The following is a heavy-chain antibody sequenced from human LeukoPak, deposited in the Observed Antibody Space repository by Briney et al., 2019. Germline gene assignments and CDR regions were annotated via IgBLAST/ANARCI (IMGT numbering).Heavy chain of an antibody. CDR3: AKDRIGLRSFVSYMDV. CDR2: LMYDGSNK. V-gene: IGHV3-30*02. D-gene: IGHD3-3*01. Sequence: GGSLRLSCAASGFTFNSYGMHWVRQAPGKGGGGGPLLMYDGSNKDYADSVKGRFTISRDNSKNTLYLQMNSLRAEDTAVYYCAKDRIGLRSFVSYMDVWGKGTTVTVSS. CDR1: GFTFNSYG. J-gene: IGHJ6*03.